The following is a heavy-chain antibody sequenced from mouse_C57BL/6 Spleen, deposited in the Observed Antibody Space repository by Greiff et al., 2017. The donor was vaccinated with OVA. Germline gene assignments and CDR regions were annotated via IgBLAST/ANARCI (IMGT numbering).Heavy chain of an antibody. CDR1: GYTFTDYY. V-gene: IGHV1-19*01. CDR2: INPYNGGT. CDR3: ARSTTVPSYYAMDY. Sequence: VQLQQSGPVLVKPGASVKMSCKASGYTFTDYYMNWVKQSHGKSLEWIGVINPYNGGTSYNQKFKGKATLTVDKSSSTAYMELNSLTSEDSAVYYCARSTTVPSYYAMDYWGQGTSVTVSS. D-gene: IGHD1-1*01. J-gene: IGHJ4*01.